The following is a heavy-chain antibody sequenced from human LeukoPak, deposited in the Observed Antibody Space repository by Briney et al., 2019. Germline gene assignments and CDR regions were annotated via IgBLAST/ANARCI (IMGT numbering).Heavy chain of an antibody. Sequence: PSETLSLNCSVSGGSISSYWWSWIRQPAGKGLEFIGRTYTTGRTNYNPSLKSRVSMSVDTSKNKFSLELRSVTAADTAVYFCARAGYTISSYRFDYWGQGVLVTVSS. CDR2: TYTTGRT. CDR3: ARAGYTISSYRFDY. CDR1: GGSISSYW. J-gene: IGHJ4*02. D-gene: IGHD3-16*02. V-gene: IGHV4-4*07.